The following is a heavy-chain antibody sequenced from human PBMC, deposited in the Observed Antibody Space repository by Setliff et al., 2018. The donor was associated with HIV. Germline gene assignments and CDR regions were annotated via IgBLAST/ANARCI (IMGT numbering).Heavy chain of an antibody. CDR3: ARGNVLPGFNLWRGYLPANSYSYMDV. CDR2: ISSSGSTI. Sequence: GGSLRLSCAASGFIFNDFEMNWVRQAPGKGLEWVSYISSSGSTIHYAESVKGRFTISRDSAENSLSLEMHSLRDEDTAVYYCARGNVLPGFNLWRGYLPANSYSYMDVWGKGTTVTVSS. J-gene: IGHJ6*03. D-gene: IGHD3-3*01. V-gene: IGHV3-48*03. CDR1: GFIFNDFE.